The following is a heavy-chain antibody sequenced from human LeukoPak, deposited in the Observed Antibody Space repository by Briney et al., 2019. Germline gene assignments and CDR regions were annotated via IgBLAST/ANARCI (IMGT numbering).Heavy chain of an antibody. CDR2: ISPSGDST. CDR3: AKDHREGEYFDY. D-gene: IGHD3-16*01. Sequence: GGSLRLSCAASGFTFNNYAMNWVRQAPGKGLEWVSHISPSGDSTYYADSVKGRFTIPRDSSKNTLSLQMNSLRAEDTAVYYCAKDHREGEYFDYWGQGTLVTVSS. CDR1: GFTFNNYA. V-gene: IGHV3-23*01. J-gene: IGHJ4*02.